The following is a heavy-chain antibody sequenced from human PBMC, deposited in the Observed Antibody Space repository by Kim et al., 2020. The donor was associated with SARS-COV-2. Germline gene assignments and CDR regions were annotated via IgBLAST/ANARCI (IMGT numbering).Heavy chain of an antibody. Sequence: GGSLRLSCVVSGFTFSSYDMHWVRQAPGKGLEWVSAISGSGGSTYYADSVKGRFTISRDNSKNTLYLQMNSLRVDDTAVYYCVKDYPYCSGGTCRDWVDPWGQGTLVTVSS. V-gene: IGHV3-23*01. CDR1: GFTFSSYD. CDR3: VKDYPYCSGGTCRDWVDP. D-gene: IGHD2-15*01. J-gene: IGHJ5*02. CDR2: ISGSGGST.